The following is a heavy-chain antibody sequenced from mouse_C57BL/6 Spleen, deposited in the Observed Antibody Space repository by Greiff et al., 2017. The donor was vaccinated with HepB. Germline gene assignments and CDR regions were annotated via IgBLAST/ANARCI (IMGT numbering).Heavy chain of an antibody. CDR2: INPSNGGT. Sequence: QVHVKQPGTELVKPGASVKLSCKASGYTFTSYWMHWVKQRPGQGLEWIGNINPSNGGTNYHEKFKSKATMTVDKSSSTAYMQLSSLTTEDSAVYYCARWNYGNYPDYWGQGTTLTVSS. V-gene: IGHV1-53*01. D-gene: IGHD2-1*01. CDR3: ARWNYGNYPDY. J-gene: IGHJ2*01. CDR1: GYTFTSYW.